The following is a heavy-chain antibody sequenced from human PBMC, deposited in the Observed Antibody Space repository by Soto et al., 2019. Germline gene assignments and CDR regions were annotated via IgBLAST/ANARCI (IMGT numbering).Heavy chain of an antibody. CDR1: GGSISSSSYY. CDR2: IYYSGST. Sequence: QLQLQESGPGLVKPSETLSLTCTVSGGSISSSSYYWGWIRQPPGKGLEWIGSIYYSGSTYYNPSLKSRVTISVDTSKNQFSLKLSSLTAADTAVYYCAEVVGRMAVAGRGWFDPWGQGTLVTVSS. J-gene: IGHJ5*02. V-gene: IGHV4-39*01. D-gene: IGHD6-19*01. CDR3: AEVVGRMAVAGRGWFDP.